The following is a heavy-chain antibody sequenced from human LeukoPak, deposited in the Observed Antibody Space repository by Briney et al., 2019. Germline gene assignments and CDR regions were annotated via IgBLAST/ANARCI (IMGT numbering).Heavy chain of an antibody. Sequence: GASVKVSCKASGYTFTSYGISWVRQAPGQGLEWMGWISAYNGNTNYAQKLQGRVTMTTDTSTSTAYMELRSLRSDDTAVYYCARDFLWFGEHPRATGYWGQGTLVTVSS. CDR1: GYTFTSYG. CDR2: ISAYNGNT. CDR3: ARDFLWFGEHPRATGY. D-gene: IGHD3-10*01. J-gene: IGHJ4*02. V-gene: IGHV1-18*01.